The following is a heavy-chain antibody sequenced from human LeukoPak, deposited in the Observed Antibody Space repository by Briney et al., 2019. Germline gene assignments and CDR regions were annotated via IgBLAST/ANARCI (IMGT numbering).Heavy chain of an antibody. CDR3: ARESIAARPRFDP. V-gene: IGHV1-2*02. CDR2: ISPNSGGT. D-gene: IGHD6-6*01. Sequence: ASVKVSCKASGYTFTGYYMHWVRQAPGQGLEWMGWISPNSGGTNYAQKFQGRVTMTRDTSISTAYMELSRLRSDDTAVYYCARESIAARPRFDPWGQGTLVTVSS. J-gene: IGHJ5*02. CDR1: GYTFTGYY.